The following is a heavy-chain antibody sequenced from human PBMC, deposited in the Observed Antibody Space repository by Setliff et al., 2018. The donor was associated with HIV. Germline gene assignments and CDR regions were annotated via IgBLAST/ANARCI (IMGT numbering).Heavy chain of an antibody. CDR1: GFTFSSYS. Sequence: GGSLRLSCAASGFTFSSYSMIWVRQAPGKGLEWVAKIKQDGSEEYYVDSVKGRFTISADTSKNTLYLQMTRLSAEDTAVYYCARDLDPYFAMAVWGQGTTVTVSS. J-gene: IGHJ6*02. CDR3: ARDLDPYFAMAV. V-gene: IGHV3-7*03. CDR2: IKQDGSEE.